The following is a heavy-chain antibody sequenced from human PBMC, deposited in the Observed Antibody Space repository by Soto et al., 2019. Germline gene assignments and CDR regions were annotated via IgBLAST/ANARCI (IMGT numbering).Heavy chain of an antibody. J-gene: IGHJ1*01. D-gene: IGHD3-9*01. V-gene: IGHV1-69*06. Sequence: SVKVSCKASGGTFSSYAISWVRQAPGQGLEWMGGIIPIFGTANYAQKLQGRVTITADKSTSTAYMELSSLRSEDTAVYYCARVNYDILTGYPKEYFQHWGQGTLVTVSS. CDR2: IIPIFGTA. CDR3: ARVNYDILTGYPKEYFQH. CDR1: GGTFSSYA.